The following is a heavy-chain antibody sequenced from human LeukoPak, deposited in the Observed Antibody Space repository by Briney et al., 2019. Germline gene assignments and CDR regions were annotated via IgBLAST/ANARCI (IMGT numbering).Heavy chain of an antibody. CDR2: INSDGSST. CDR1: GFTFSRYW. D-gene: IGHD3/OR15-3a*01. CDR3: VLDLFSSFAFDI. V-gene: IGHV3-74*01. J-gene: IGHJ3*02. Sequence: PGGSLRLSCAASGFTFSRYWMHWVRQAPGKGLLWVSRINSDGSSTYYADSVKGRFTTSRDNAKHALHLQMNSLTAEDTAVYYCVLDLFSSFAFDIWGQGTMVTVSS.